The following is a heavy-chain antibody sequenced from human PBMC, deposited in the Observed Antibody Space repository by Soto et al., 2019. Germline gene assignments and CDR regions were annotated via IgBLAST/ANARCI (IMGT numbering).Heavy chain of an antibody. CDR2: ISAYNGNT. D-gene: IGHD1-26*01. V-gene: IGHV1-18*01. J-gene: IGHJ4*02. Sequence: ASVKVSCKASGYTFTSYGISWVRQAPGQGLEWMGWISAYNGNTNYAQKLQGRATMTTDTSTSTAYMELRSLRSDDTAVYYCARFKFPKWELAPVDYWGQGTLVTVSS. CDR1: GYTFTSYG. CDR3: ARFKFPKWELAPVDY.